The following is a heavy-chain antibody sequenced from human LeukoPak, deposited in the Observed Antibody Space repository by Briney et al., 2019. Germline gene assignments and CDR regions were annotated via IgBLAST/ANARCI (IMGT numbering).Heavy chain of an antibody. Sequence: PGGSLRLSCVASGFTFGDYAMYWVRQAPGKGLEWVAIISYDGDNKYHADSVKGRFTISRDNSRNTLFLQMNSLRADDTAVYYCARGDDSWGQGALVTV. CDR1: GFTFGDYA. V-gene: IGHV3-30*04. CDR3: ARGDDS. J-gene: IGHJ4*02. CDR2: ISYDGDNK.